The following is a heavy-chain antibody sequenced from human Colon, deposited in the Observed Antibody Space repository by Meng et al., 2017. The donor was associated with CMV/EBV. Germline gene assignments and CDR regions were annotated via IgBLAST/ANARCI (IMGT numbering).Heavy chain of an antibody. CDR2: TYYSGST. CDR1: GGSISNYY. Sequence: SETLSLTCTVSGGSISNYYWSWTRQPPGKGLEWIGYTYYSGSTNYNPSLKSRVTISVDTSKNQFSLKLSSVTAADTAVYFCARHRSDCSTTSCHQRGYYFDYWGQGTLVTVSS. V-gene: IGHV4-59*01. CDR3: ARHRSDCSTTSCHQRGYYFDY. D-gene: IGHD2-2*01. J-gene: IGHJ4*02.